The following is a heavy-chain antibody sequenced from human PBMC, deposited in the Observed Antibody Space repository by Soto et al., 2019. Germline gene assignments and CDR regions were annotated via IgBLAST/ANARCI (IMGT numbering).Heavy chain of an antibody. CDR2: ISSSSSYI. Sequence: GGSLRLSCAASGFTFSSYSMNWVRQAPGKGLEWVSSISSSSSYIYYADSVKGRFTISRDNAKNSLYLQMNSLRAEDTAVYYCARDRIWTVTDRRDAFDIWGQGTMVTVSS. J-gene: IGHJ3*02. V-gene: IGHV3-21*01. D-gene: IGHD4-17*01. CDR1: GFTFSSYS. CDR3: ARDRIWTVTDRRDAFDI.